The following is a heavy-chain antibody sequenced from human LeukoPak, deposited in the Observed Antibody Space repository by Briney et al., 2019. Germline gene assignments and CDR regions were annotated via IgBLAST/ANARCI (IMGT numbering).Heavy chain of an antibody. CDR3: AKRFSGHHGGGDFDY. J-gene: IGHJ4*02. CDR1: GFIFSNYG. D-gene: IGHD5-12*01. V-gene: IGHV3-23*01. Sequence: GGSLRLSCAASGFIFSNYGMSWVRQAPGKGLEWVSAISGSGGSTYYADSVKGRFTISRDNSKNTLYLQMNSLRAEDTAVYYCAKRFSGHHGGGDFDYWGQGTLVTVSS. CDR2: ISGSGGST.